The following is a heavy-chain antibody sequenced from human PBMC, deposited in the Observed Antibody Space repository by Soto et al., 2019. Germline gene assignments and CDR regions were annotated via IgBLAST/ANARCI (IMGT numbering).Heavy chain of an antibody. Sequence: GGSLRLSCAASGFSFDDYAMNWVRQAPGKGLEWVSGISWNSGSIGYADSVKGRFTISRDNAKNSLYLQMNSLRAEDTALYYCSKDKGPRLYSHYGMDVWGQGTTVTVSS. J-gene: IGHJ6*02. D-gene: IGHD4-17*01. V-gene: IGHV3-9*01. CDR3: SKDKGPRLYSHYGMDV. CDR1: GFSFDDYA. CDR2: ISWNSGSI.